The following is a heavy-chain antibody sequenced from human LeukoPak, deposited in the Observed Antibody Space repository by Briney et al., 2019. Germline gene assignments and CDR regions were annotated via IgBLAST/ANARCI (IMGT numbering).Heavy chain of an antibody. CDR1: GGSISSGSYY. CDR2: IYTSGST. CDR3: ARGYYDSSGYYYGVNL. Sequence: SETLSLTCTVSGGSISSGSYYWNWIRQPAGKGLEWIGRIYTSGSTNYNPSLKNRVTISVDTSKNQFSLKLSSVTAADTAVYYCARGYYDSSGYYYGVNLWGQGTLVTVSS. J-gene: IGHJ4*02. V-gene: IGHV4-61*02. D-gene: IGHD3-22*01.